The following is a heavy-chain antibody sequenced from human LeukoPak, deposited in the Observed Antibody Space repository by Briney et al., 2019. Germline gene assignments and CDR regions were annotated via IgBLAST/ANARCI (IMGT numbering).Heavy chain of an antibody. J-gene: IGHJ5*02. D-gene: IGHD2-15*01. CDR3: AREDIGYCSGGSCYDANWFDP. CDR1: GFTFSSYW. Sequence: GGSLRLSCAASGFTFSSYWMSWVRQAPGKGLEWVANIKGDGSETHYVDSVKGRFTISRDNAKNSVYLQMKSLRAEDTAVYYCAREDIGYCSGGSCYDANWFDPWGQGTLVTVSS. V-gene: IGHV3-7*01. CDR2: IKGDGSET.